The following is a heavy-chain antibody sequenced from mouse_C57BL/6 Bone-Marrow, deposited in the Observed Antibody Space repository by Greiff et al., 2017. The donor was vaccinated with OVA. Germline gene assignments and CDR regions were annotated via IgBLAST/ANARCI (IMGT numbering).Heavy chain of an antibody. CDR3: ARDPFYDGYYPFDY. Sequence: VMLVESGAELARPGASVKLSCKASGYTFTSYGISWVKQRTGQGLEWIGEIYPRSGNTYYNEKFKGKATLTADKSSSTAYMELRSLTSEDSAVYFCARDPFYDGYYPFDYWGQGTTLTVSS. CDR1: GYTFTSYG. CDR2: IYPRSGNT. V-gene: IGHV1-81*01. D-gene: IGHD2-3*01. J-gene: IGHJ2*01.